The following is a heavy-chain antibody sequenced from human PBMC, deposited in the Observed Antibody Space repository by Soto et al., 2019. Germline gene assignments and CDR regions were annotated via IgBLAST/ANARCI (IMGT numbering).Heavy chain of an antibody. CDR3: AGTFYHGSESYYLHY. CDR2: ISTSSAYI. CDR1: GFAFETYI. Sequence: TGGSLRLSCAACGFAFETYIMNSVRQAPGKGLEWVSSISTSSAYINYADSVKGRFSISRDNLRHTLYLQMSSLRAEDTAVYYCAGTFYHGSESYYLHYWGPGTLVTVSS. D-gene: IGHD3-10*01. J-gene: IGHJ4*02. V-gene: IGHV3-21*01.